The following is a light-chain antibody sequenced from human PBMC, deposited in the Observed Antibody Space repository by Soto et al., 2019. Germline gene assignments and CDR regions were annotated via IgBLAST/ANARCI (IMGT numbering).Light chain of an antibody. J-gene: IGKJ1*01. Sequence: EIVLTQSPGTLSLSPGERATLSCRASQSVSSRFLAWYQQKPGQAPRVLLYGASTRATGIPDGFSGSGSATDFTLTISRLEPEDFAVYFCQQYESSRTFGQGTKVEMK. V-gene: IGKV3-20*01. CDR1: QSVSSRF. CDR2: GAS. CDR3: QQYESSRT.